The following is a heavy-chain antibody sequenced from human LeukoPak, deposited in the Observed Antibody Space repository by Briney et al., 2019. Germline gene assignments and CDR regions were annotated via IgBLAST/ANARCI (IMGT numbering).Heavy chain of an antibody. D-gene: IGHD2-15*01. CDR3: ARDGDITPTDV. J-gene: IGHJ6*02. Sequence: SLRLSCAASGFTFRSFAMHCVRQAPDRGVEWVAVISYDGSNKYYADSVKGRFTISRDNSKNTLYLQMNSLRAEDTAVYYCARDGDITPTDVWGQGTTVTVSS. V-gene: IGHV3-30-3*01. CDR1: GFTFRSFA. CDR2: ISYDGSNK.